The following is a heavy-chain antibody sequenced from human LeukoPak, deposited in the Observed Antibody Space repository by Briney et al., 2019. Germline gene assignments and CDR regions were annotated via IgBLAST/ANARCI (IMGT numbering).Heavy chain of an antibody. V-gene: IGHV4-39*07. CDR2: VYYNGNT. CDR1: DGSISSTTYY. CDR3: ARGTVISLDY. D-gene: IGHD4-17*01. J-gene: IGHJ4*02. Sequence: KPSETLSLTCTVSDGSISSTTYYWGWIRQPPGKGLEWIGSVYYNGNTYHNPSLKSRVTISLYTSKNQFSLKLSSVTAADTAVYYCARGTVISLDYWGQGTLVTVSS.